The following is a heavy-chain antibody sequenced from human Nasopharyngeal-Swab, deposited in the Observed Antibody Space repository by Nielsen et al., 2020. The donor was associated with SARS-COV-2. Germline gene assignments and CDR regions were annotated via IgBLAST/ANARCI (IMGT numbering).Heavy chain of an antibody. D-gene: IGHD3-3*01. Sequence: SVKVSCKVSGGNFNNYAVSWVRQSPGHGIEWMGGIIPKFGTTKYAHKFQDRTTITADQSTRTAYMELSSLKFEDTAVYYCARDTVFGLALYYNYGMGVWGQGTTVTVSS. J-gene: IGHJ6*02. CDR1: GGNFNNYA. CDR2: IIPKFGTT. CDR3: ARDTVFGLALYYNYGMGV. V-gene: IGHV1-69*13.